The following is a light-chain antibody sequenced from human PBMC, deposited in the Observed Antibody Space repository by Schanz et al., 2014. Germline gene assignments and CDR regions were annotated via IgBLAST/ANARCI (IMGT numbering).Light chain of an antibody. CDR3: FSYAGSNNLA. J-gene: IGLJ2*01. CDR1: SSDVGGYNY. CDR2: DVN. V-gene: IGLV2-14*01. Sequence: QSALTQPASVSGSPGQSITISCTGTSSDVGGYNYVSWYQQHPGKAPKLMIYDVNNRPSGVSNRFSGSKSGNTASLTISGLQAEDEADYYCFSYAGSNNLAFGGGTKVTVL.